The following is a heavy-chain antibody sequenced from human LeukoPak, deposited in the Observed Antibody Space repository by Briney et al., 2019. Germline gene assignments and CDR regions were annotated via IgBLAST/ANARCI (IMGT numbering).Heavy chain of an antibody. J-gene: IGHJ6*02. D-gene: IGHD2-15*01. V-gene: IGHV3-11*01. Sequence: PGGSLRLFCAASGFTFSDYYKMWLRHAPGKALEGVSYISSSGSNIYYADSVKVRFTISRDNAKHLLYLQMNSLRAEDTAVYYCARDLSCSGGSCYLSYYYYGMDVWGQGTTVTVSS. CDR2: ISSSGSNI. CDR1: GFTFSDYY. CDR3: ARDLSCSGGSCYLSYYYYGMDV.